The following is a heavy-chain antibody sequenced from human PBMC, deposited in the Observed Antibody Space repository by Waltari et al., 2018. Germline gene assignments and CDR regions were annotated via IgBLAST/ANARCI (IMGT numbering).Heavy chain of an antibody. CDR3: ASLRLLEWSPYYMDV. CDR2: ISGSGGST. CDR1: GFTFSSYA. Sequence: EVQLVESGGGLVQPGGSLRLSCAASGFTFSSYAMSWVRQAPGKGLEWVSAISGSGGSTNYADSEKSRFTISRDNSKNTLYLQMNSLRAEDTAVYYCASLRLLEWSPYYMDVWGKGTTVTVSS. V-gene: IGHV3-23*04. J-gene: IGHJ6*03. D-gene: IGHD3-3*01.